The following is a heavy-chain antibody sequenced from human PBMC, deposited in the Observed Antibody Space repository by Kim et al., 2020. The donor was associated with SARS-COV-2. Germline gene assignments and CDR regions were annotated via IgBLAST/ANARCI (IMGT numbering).Heavy chain of an antibody. V-gene: IGHV3-23*01. J-gene: IGHJ3*02. D-gene: IGHD2-2*01. Sequence: VKGRFTISRDNSKNTLYLQMNSLRAEDTAVYYCAKGGSPVVPAAIGAFDIWGQGTMVTVSS. CDR3: AKGGSPVVPAAIGAFDI.